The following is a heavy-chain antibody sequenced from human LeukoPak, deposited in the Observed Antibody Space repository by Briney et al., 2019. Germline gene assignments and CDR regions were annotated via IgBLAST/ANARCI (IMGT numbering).Heavy chain of an antibody. CDR2: ISGSGGST. V-gene: IGHV3-23*01. J-gene: IGHJ4*02. Sequence: GGSLRLSCAASGFTFSSYAMSWVRQAPGKGLEWVSAISGSGGSTYYADSVKGRFTISRDNSKNTVYLQMNSLRAEDTAVYYCARANGYCSGGTCPGYWGQGTLVTVSS. CDR3: ARANGYCSGGTCPGY. D-gene: IGHD2-15*01. CDR1: GFTFSSYA.